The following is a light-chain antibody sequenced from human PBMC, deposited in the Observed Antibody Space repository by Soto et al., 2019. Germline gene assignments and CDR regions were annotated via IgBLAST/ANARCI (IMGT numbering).Light chain of an antibody. CDR3: AAWDDSLNGRYV. CDR1: SSNIGSNT. Sequence: QAVVTQPPSASGTPGQRVTISCSGSSSNIGSNTVNWYQQLPGTAPKLIIYSNNQRPSGVPDRFSGSKSGTSASLAISGLQSEDEADYYCAAWDDSLNGRYVFGTGTKVTVL. V-gene: IGLV1-44*01. CDR2: SNN. J-gene: IGLJ1*01.